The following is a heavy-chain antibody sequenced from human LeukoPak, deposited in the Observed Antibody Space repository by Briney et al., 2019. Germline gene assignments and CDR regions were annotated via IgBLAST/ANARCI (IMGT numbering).Heavy chain of an antibody. J-gene: IGHJ3*02. CDR3: TRVGYCATTSCRTAFDI. CDR1: GLTFSTYW. D-gene: IGHD2-2*01. V-gene: IGHV3-74*01. Sequence: QAGGSLRLSCAASGLTFSTYWMHWVRQAPGKGLVWVSRINTDGSSTSYADSVKGRFTISRDNAKNTLYLQMNSLRAEDTAVYFCTRVGYCATTSCRTAFDIWGQGTMVTVS. CDR2: INTDGSST.